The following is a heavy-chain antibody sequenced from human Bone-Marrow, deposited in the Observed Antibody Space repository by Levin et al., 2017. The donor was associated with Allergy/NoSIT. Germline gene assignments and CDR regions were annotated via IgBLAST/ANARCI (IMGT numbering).Heavy chain of an antibody. Sequence: GLEWMGGIIPIFGPANYAQKFQGRVTITADESTSTAYMELSSLRSEDTAVYYCARGREPTPITMVRGVIYYFDYWGQGTLVTVSS. J-gene: IGHJ4*02. V-gene: IGHV1-69*01. CDR3: ARGREPTPITMVRGVIYYFDY. D-gene: IGHD3-10*01. CDR2: IIPIFGPA.